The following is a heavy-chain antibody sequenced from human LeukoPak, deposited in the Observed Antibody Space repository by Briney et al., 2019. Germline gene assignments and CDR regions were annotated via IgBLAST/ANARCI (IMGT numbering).Heavy chain of an antibody. D-gene: IGHD3-22*01. CDR3: ARAYSNYYDSSGYFDY. CDR2: IYYSGST. V-gene: IGHV4-31*03. Sequence: SETLSLTCTVSGGSISSGGYYWSWIRQHPGKGLEWIGYIYYSGSTYYNPSRKSRVTISVDTSKNQFSLKLSSVTAADTAVYYCARAYSNYYDSSGYFDYWGQGTLVTVSS. J-gene: IGHJ4*02. CDR1: GGSISSGGYY.